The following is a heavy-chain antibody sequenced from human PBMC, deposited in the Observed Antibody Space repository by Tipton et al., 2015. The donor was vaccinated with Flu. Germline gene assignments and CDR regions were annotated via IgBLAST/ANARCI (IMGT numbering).Heavy chain of an antibody. CDR2: MNPNSGNT. Sequence: QVQLVQSGAEVKKPGASVKVSCKASGYTFTIYDFNWVRQATGQGLEWMGWMNPNSGNTGYAQKFQGRVTMTRNTSISTAYMELSSLRSEDTAVYYCARFTNSWTTYHYYSAMDVWGQGTTVTVSS. D-gene: IGHD6-13*01. V-gene: IGHV1-8*01. CDR1: GYTFTIYD. J-gene: IGHJ6*02. CDR3: ARFTNSWTTYHYYSAMDV.